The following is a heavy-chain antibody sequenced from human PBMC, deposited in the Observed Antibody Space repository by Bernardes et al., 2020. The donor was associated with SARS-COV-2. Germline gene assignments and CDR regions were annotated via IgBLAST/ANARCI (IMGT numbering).Heavy chain of an antibody. J-gene: IGHJ4*02. D-gene: IGHD6-13*01. CDR1: GFTFSDYA. CDR3: ARVTNSSSSYVPDFDY. Sequence: VGSLRLSCAASGFTFSDYAMHWVRQAPGKGLEWVAVIWYDGTRKYYGDSVQGRFTIFRDDSKNTLYLQMNSLRAEDTAVYFCARVTNSSSSYVPDFDYWGQGTLVTVSS. V-gene: IGHV3-33*01. CDR2: IWYDGTRK.